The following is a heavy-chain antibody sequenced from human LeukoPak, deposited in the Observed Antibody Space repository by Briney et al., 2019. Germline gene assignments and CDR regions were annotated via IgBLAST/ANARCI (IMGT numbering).Heavy chain of an antibody. Sequence: PGGSLRLSCAASGFIFSDYYMNWVRQAPGKGLEWVSAISSSSSQIRYADSVKGRFTISRDNAKNSLYLQMDSLRAEDTAVYYCVGECRGSCYWGQGTLVTVSS. J-gene: IGHJ4*02. V-gene: IGHV3-21*06. CDR2: ISSSSSQI. CDR1: GFIFSDYY. CDR3: VGECRGSCY. D-gene: IGHD5/OR15-5a*01.